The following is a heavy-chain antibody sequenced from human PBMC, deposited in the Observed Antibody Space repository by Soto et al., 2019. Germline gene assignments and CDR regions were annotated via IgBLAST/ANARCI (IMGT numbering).Heavy chain of an antibody. J-gene: IGHJ3*01. CDR3: ARGDSTDCSNGVCPFFANPNTDV. D-gene: IGHD2-8*01. Sequence: ASVKVSCKAAGYSFTDYHIHWVRQAPGQGLEWLGRINPKSGGTSTAQKFQGWVTMTTDTSISTASMELTRLTSDDTAIYYCARGDSTDCSNGVCPFFANPNTDVWG. CDR2: INPKSGGT. V-gene: IGHV1-2*04. CDR1: GYSFTDYH.